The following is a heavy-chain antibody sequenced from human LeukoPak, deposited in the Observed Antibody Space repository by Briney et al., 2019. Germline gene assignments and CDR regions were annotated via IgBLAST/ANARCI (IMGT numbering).Heavy chain of an antibody. CDR1: GFTFSSYW. CDR2: IKQDGSAK. J-gene: IGHJ5*02. Sequence: PGGSLRLSCAASGFTFSSYWMSWVRQAPGKGLEWVANIKQDGSAKYYVDSVKGRFTISRDNAKNSLYLQMNSLRAEDTAVYYCARDLVVVPAAIEGWFDPWGQGTLVTVSS. CDR3: ARDLVVVPAAIEGWFDP. D-gene: IGHD2-2*02. V-gene: IGHV3-7*01.